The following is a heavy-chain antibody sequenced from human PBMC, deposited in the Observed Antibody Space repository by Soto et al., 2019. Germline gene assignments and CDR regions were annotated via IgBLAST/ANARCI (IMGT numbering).Heavy chain of an antibody. Sequence: ASVKVSCKSSGGTFSNCSISWVRQAPGQGLECMGGIIPIFGTANYAQKFQGRVTITADESTSTAYMELSSLRSEDTAVYYCARLTDCSSTSCYLPEQRWFDPRGQGTLVTVSS. D-gene: IGHD2-2*01. CDR2: IIPIFGTA. CDR3: ARLTDCSSTSCYLPEQRWFDP. V-gene: IGHV1-69*13. J-gene: IGHJ5*02. CDR1: GGTFSNCS.